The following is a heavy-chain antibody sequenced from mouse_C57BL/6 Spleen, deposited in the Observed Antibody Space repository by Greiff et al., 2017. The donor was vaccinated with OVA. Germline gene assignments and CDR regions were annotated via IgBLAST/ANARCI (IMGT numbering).Heavy chain of an antibody. Sequence: QVQLQQSGAELVRPGASVTLSCKASGYTFTDYEMHWVKQTPVHGLAWIGAIDPETGGTAYNQKFKGKAILTADKSSSQAYMELRSLTSEDSAVYYCTRNSNWDMDYWGQGTSVTVSS. V-gene: IGHV1-15*01. CDR1: GYTFTDYE. D-gene: IGHD4-1*01. CDR3: TRNSNWDMDY. CDR2: IDPETGGT. J-gene: IGHJ4*01.